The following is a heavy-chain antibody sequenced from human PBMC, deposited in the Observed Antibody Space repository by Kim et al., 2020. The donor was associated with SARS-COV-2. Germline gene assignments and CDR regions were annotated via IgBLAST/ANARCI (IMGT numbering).Heavy chain of an antibody. J-gene: IGHJ6*02. CDR2: IKHDGSKK. V-gene: IGHV3-7*01. CDR1: GFTFSSYG. Sequence: GGSLRLSCAASGFTFSSYGMRWVRQAPGKGLEWVANIKHDGSKKYYVDSVKGRFTISRDNSKNTLYLQMNSLRAEDTAVYYCARDTRDYHGMDVWGQGTLVTVSS. CDR3: ARDTRDYHGMDV.